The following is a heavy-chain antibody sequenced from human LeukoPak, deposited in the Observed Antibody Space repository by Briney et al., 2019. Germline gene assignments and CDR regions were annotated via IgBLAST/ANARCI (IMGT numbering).Heavy chain of an antibody. CDR1: GITFSNYA. CDR2: IRGNGATT. CDR3: AKAYHECGCLIDY. D-gene: IGHD6-19*01. J-gene: IGHJ4*02. Sequence: GGSLRLSCAASGITFSNYAMTWVRQAPGKGLEWVAAIRGNGATTDYADSVKGRFTISRDNSKNTLYLQMNSLRAEDTAVYYCAKAYHECGCLIDYWGQGTLVTVSS. V-gene: IGHV3-23*01.